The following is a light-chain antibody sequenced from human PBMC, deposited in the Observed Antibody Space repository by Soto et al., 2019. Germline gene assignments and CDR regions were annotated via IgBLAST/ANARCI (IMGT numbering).Light chain of an antibody. J-gene: IGKJ1*01. V-gene: IGKV1-5*03. CDR2: KAS. Sequence: DIQVSQSPSTVSASVGDRVTITCRASQSISSWLAWYQQKPGTAPKLLIYKASSLESGVPSRFSGSGSGTEFPLTISSLQPDDSANYYSQQYNIYPTSGQGTKVDI. CDR1: QSISSW. CDR3: QQYNIYPT.